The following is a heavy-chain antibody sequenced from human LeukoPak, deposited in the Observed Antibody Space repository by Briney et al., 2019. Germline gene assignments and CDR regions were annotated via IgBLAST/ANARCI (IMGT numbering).Heavy chain of an antibody. J-gene: IGHJ4*02. D-gene: IGHD2-15*01. CDR2: IYYSGST. Sequence: PSETLSLTCTVSGGSISSSSYYWGWIRQPPGKGLEWIGSIYYSGSTYYNPSLKSRVTISVDTSKNQFSLKLSSVTAADTAVYYCASAIPQGYCSGGSCYAYYYFDYWGREPWSPSPQ. CDR3: ASAIPQGYCSGGSCYAYYYFDY. CDR1: GGSISSSSYY. V-gene: IGHV4-39*01.